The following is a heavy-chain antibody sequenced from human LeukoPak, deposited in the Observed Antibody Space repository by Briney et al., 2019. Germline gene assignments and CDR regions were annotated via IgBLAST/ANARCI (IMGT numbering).Heavy chain of an antibody. CDR3: ARRQWLISREMDWFDP. V-gene: IGHV4-38-2*01. CDR2: IYHSGST. CDR1: GYSISSGYY. J-gene: IGHJ5*02. Sequence: PSETLSLTCAVSGYSISSGYYWGWIRQPPGKGLEWIGSIYHSGSTYYNPSLKSRVTISVDTSKNQFSLKRSSVTAADTAVYYCARRQWLISREMDWFDPWGQGTLVTVSS. D-gene: IGHD6-19*01.